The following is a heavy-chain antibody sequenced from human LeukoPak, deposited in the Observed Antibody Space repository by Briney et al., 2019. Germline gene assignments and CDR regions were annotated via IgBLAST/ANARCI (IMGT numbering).Heavy chain of an antibody. CDR1: GFTFSSYW. D-gene: IGHD4-23*01. CDR2: INSDGSST. V-gene: IGHV3-74*01. Sequence: PGGSLRLSCAASGFTFSSYWMHWVRHAPGKGLVWVSRINSDGSSTSYADSVKGRFTISRDNAKDTLCLQMNSLRAEDTAVYYCARDFAVVTPDPAMGYWGQGALVTVSS. J-gene: IGHJ4*02. CDR3: ARDFAVVTPDPAMGY.